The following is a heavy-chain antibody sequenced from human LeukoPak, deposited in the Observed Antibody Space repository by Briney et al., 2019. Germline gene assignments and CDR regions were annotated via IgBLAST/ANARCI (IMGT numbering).Heavy chain of an antibody. J-gene: IGHJ4*02. V-gene: IGHV3-74*01. CDR1: GFTFSAYC. CDR3: VRDLREADH. CDR2: ICPDGSVV. Sequence: QPGGSLRLSCVASGFTFSAYCMHWVRQGPEKGLEWVSRICPDGSVVNHADSAKGRFTTSRDNANNTVFLQMNSLRVDDTAVYYCVRDLREADHWGLGTLVTVSS. D-gene: IGHD3-10*01.